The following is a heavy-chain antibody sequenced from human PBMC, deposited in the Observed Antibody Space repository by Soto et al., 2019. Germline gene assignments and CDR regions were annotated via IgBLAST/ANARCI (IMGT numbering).Heavy chain of an antibody. CDR3: ARDMKGNTEKGVFDY. CDR1: GGTFSSYA. CDR2: IIPIFGTA. D-gene: IGHD5-18*01. Sequence: ASVKVSCKASGGTFSSYAISWVRQAPGQGLEWMGGIIPIFGTANYAQKFQGRVTITADESTSTAYMELSSLRSEDTAVYYCARDMKGNTEKGVFDYWGQGTLVTVSS. V-gene: IGHV1-69*13. J-gene: IGHJ4*02.